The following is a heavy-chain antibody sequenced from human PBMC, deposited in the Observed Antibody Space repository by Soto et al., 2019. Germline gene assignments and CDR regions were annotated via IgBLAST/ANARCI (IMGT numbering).Heavy chain of an antibody. V-gene: IGHV3-66*01. J-gene: IGHJ6*02. Sequence: EEQLVESGGGLVQPGGSLRLSCAASGFDASVNLMNWVRQAPGKGLEWVSVINGAGDTKYADSVKGRFAISRDISRNTVYLQMNSLRAEDTAVYYCVRENYYYGMDVWGHGTTVTVSS. CDR1: GFDASVNL. CDR3: VRENYYYGMDV. CDR2: INGAGDT.